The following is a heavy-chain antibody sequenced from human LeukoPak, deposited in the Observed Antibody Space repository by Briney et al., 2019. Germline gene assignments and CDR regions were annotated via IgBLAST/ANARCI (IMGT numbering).Heavy chain of an antibody. V-gene: IGHV4-59*11. CDR2: VLDSVRA. D-gene: IGHD5-18*01. Sequence: SETLSLTCTVSGGSITSHYWSWIRQPPGKGLEWIAYVLDSVRAKDNPSLQSRLTLSADTSKNQFSLRLSSVTAADTAVYYCATLKRGSIYGYFDFWGQGIKVTVSP. J-gene: IGHJ4*02. CDR3: ATLKRGSIYGYFDF. CDR1: GGSITSHY.